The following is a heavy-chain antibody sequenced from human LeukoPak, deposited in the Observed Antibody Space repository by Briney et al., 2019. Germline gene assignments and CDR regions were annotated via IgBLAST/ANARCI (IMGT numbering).Heavy chain of an antibody. J-gene: IGHJ4*02. D-gene: IGHD2-21*02. CDR1: GYSFTSYY. CDR3: ARVSVSKSTVCGGDCYPDY. V-gene: IGHV1-46*04. Sequence: GASVKVSCKASGYSFTSYYVHCVRQAPGQGLEWVGVINPSDGGTISAQKLQDRVALTRDTSTSTVYMEMSSLKSDDTAVYYCARVSVSKSTVCGGDCYPDYWGQGTLVTVSS. CDR2: INPSDGGT.